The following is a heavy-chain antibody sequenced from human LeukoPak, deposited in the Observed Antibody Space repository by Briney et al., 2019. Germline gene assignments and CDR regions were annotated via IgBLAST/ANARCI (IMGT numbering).Heavy chain of an antibody. V-gene: IGHV4-39*01. D-gene: IGHD3-10*01. J-gene: IGHJ6*02. Sequence: PSETLSLTCTVSGGSISSSSYYWGWVRQPPGKGLEWIGSIYYSGSTYYNPSLKSRVTISVDTSKNQFSLKLSSVTAADTAVYYCARLPGSGSYYNLSIYYYYYGMDVWGQGTTVTVPS. CDR3: ARLPGSGSYYNLSIYYYYYGMDV. CDR1: GGSISSSSYY. CDR2: IYYSGST.